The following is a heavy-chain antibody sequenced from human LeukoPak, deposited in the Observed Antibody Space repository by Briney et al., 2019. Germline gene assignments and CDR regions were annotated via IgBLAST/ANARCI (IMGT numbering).Heavy chain of an antibody. CDR3: ARGGNYYDSSGYYFRDDLDY. CDR2: INPSGGST. J-gene: IGHJ4*02. Sequence: EASVKVSCKASGYTFGAYYIHWVQQAPGQGLEWMGIINPSGGSTSYTQKFQGRVTMTRDTSTSTVYMELSSLRSEDTAVYYCARGGNYYDSSGYYFRDDLDYWGQGTLVTVSS. V-gene: IGHV1-46*01. CDR1: GYTFGAYY. D-gene: IGHD3-22*01.